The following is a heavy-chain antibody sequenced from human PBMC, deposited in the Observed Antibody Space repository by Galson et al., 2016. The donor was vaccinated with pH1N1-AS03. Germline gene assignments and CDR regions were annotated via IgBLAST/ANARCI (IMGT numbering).Heavy chain of an antibody. V-gene: IGHV2-5*02. D-gene: IGHD2-8*01. Sequence: PALVKPTQTLTLTCTFSGFSLSTGGVHVAWIRQPPGKAPEWLALIFWDGETRYSPSLRSRLTITKDTSKNQVVLTMTNMDPADTGTYYCARSTHVNEGLDFWGQGTLVTVSS. CDR2: IFWDGET. CDR3: ARSTHVNEGLDF. J-gene: IGHJ4*02. CDR1: GFSLSTGGVH.